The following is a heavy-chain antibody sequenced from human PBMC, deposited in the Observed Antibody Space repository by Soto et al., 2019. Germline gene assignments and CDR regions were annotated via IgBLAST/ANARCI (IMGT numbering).Heavy chain of an antibody. CDR3: ARHGNWNDV. J-gene: IGHJ4*02. CDR2: MYNTGST. D-gene: IGHD1-1*01. Sequence: PSVTMSLACAVSGDCVSSWVYSLCWIRQPPGKGLEWIGYMYNTGSTVYNPPFKSRVTISVDTSKNQFSLKLNSVTAADTAVYYCARHGNWNDVWGQGIPVTVSS. V-gene: IGHV4-61*08. CDR1: GDCVSSWVYS.